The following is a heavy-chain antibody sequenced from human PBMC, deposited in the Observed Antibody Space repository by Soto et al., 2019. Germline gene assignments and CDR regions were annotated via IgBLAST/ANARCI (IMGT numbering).Heavy chain of an antibody. V-gene: IGHV1-2*04. CDR1: GDSFNDYY. D-gene: IGHD5-12*01. CDR2: INPNGGVT. Sequence: QVQLVQSGAEVRKPGASVTVSCRSSGDSFNDYYIHWVQQAPGQGFEGMGWINPNGGVTKYAQKFQGWVSMTRDTSIRTVDMQLSRLRSDDTAVYYCARESGGATATLDYYCFYMDVWGTGTTVTVSS. J-gene: IGHJ6*03. CDR3: ARESGGATATLDYYCFYMDV.